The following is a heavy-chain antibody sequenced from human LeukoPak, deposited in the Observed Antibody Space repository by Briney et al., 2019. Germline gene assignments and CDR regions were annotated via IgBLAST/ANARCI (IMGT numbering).Heavy chain of an antibody. D-gene: IGHD3-22*01. CDR2: ISAYNGNT. J-gene: IGHJ4*02. CDR3: ARGTSSGYALRPPDY. CDR1: GYTFTSYG. V-gene: IGHV1-18*01. Sequence: VSVKVSCKASGYTFTSYGISWVRQAPGQGLEWMGWISAYNGNTNYAQKLQGRVTMTTDTSTSTAYMELRSLRSDDTAVYYCARGTSSGYALRPPDYWGQGTLVTVSS.